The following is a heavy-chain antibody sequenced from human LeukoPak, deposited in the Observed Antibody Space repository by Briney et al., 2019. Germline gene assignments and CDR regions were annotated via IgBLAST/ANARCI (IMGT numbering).Heavy chain of an antibody. D-gene: IGHD4-23*01. CDR2: IYYSGST. V-gene: IGHV4-39*01. J-gene: IGHJ5*02. CDR1: GGSISNSSPYY. Sequence: SETLSLTCTVSGGSISNSSPYYWDWIRQPPGKGLEWIGTIYYSGSTSYNPSLTSRVTISVDTSKNQFSLNLRSVTAADTAVYFCARGGGGNSRVNWFDPWGQGTLVTVSS. CDR3: ARGGGGNSRVNWFDP.